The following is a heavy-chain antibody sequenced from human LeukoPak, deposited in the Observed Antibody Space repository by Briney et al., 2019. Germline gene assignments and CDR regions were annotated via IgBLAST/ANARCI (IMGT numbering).Heavy chain of an antibody. D-gene: IGHD6-6*01. J-gene: IGHJ5*02. CDR3: ARDLIAVRPGWFDP. CDR2: ISAYNGNT. CDR1: GYTFTTYG. Sequence: ASVKVPCKASGYTFTTYGISWVRRAPGQGLEWMGWISAYNGNTNYAQQFQGRVTMTTDTSMSTAYMELRSLRSDDTAVYYCARDLIAVRPGWFDPWGQGSLVTVSS. V-gene: IGHV1-18*01.